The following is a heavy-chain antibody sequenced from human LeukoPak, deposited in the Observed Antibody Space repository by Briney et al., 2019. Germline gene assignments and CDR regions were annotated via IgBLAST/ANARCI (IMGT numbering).Heavy chain of an antibody. D-gene: IGHD6-19*01. CDR1: GFPFSSYG. J-gene: IGHJ1*01. Sequence: GGSLRLSCAASGFPFSSYGMHWVRQAPGKGLQWISYISSSGYTMYYADSVKGRFTISRDNAKHSLYLEMNRLRAEDTAVYYCATNLRQSTEYFQEWGQGTLVTVSS. V-gene: IGHV3-48*04. CDR3: ATNLRQSTEYFQE. CDR2: ISSSGYTM.